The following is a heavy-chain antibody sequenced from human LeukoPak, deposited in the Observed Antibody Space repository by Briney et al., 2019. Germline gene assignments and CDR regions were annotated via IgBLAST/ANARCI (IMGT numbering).Heavy chain of an antibody. CDR3: ARDSELRYDSSGYYPY. J-gene: IGHJ4*02. Sequence: SETLSLTCTVSGGSISSYYWSWVRQPAGKGLEWIGRIYTSGSTNYNPSLKSRVTMSVDTSKNQFSLKLSSVTAADTAVYYCARDSELRYDSSGYYPYWGQGTLVTVSS. D-gene: IGHD3-22*01. CDR1: GGSISSYY. CDR2: IYTSGST. V-gene: IGHV4-4*07.